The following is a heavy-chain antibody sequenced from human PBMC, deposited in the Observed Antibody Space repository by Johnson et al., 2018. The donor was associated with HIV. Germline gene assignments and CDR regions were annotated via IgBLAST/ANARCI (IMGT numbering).Heavy chain of an antibody. CDR1: GFTFSSYA. V-gene: IGHV3-30-3*01. Sequence: VQLVESGGGVVQPGRSLRLSCAASGFTFSSYAMYWVRQAPGKGLEWVAVISYDGTNKYYADSVKGRFTISRDNSKNTLYLQMNSLRAEDTAVYYCAREELEPDVFDIWGQGTMVTVSS. CDR2: ISYDGTNK. D-gene: IGHD1-1*01. CDR3: AREELEPDVFDI. J-gene: IGHJ3*02.